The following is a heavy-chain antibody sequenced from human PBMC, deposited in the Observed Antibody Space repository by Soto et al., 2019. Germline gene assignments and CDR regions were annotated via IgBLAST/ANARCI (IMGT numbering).Heavy chain of an antibody. CDR3: ARGGHVVVVTAAFDY. CDR1: GNTFTNYY. J-gene: IGHJ4*02. Sequence: QVQLMQSGAEVKKPGASVKVSCKASGNTFTNYYIHWVRQAPGQGLEWMGTINPSGGHTTYAQKFLGRVTMTRDTSTSTHYMELTSLRSEDTAVSYCARGGHVVVVTAAFDYWGQGTLVTVSS. CDR2: INPSGGHT. V-gene: IGHV1-46*01. D-gene: IGHD2-21*02.